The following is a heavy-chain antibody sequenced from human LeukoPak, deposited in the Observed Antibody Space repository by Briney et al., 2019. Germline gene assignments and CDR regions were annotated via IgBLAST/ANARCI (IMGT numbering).Heavy chain of an antibody. J-gene: IGHJ5*02. V-gene: IGHV3-11*01. CDR1: GFTFSDYY. Sequence: PGGSLRLSCAASGFTFSDYYMSWIRQAPGKGLEWVSYISSSGSTIYYADSVKGRFTISRDNAKNSLYLQMNSLRAEDTAVYCCAREAVAALNWFDPWGQGTLVTVSS. CDR3: AREAVAALNWFDP. D-gene: IGHD6-19*01. CDR2: ISSSGSTI.